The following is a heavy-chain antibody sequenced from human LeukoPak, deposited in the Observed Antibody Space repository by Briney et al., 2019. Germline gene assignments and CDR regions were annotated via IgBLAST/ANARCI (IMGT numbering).Heavy chain of an antibody. D-gene: IGHD2-2*01. CDR2: IYYSGSP. V-gene: IGHV4-39*07. CDR3: ARLRYCSSTSCGWFDP. Sequence: SETLSLTCTVSGGSIRSSSYYWGWIRQPPGKVLEWIGSIYYSGSPYYNPSLKSRVTISVDTSKNQFSLRLSSVTAADTAVYYCARLRYCSSTSCGWFDPWGQGTLVTVSS. J-gene: IGHJ5*02. CDR1: GGSIRSSSYY.